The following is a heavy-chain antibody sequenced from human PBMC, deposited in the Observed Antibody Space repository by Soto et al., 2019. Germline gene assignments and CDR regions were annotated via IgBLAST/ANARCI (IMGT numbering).Heavy chain of an antibody. CDR2: ISYDGSDK. D-gene: IGHD2-2*01. Sequence: GGSLRLSXAVSGFTFSSYGMHWVRQAPGKGLEWVAVISYDGSDKYYGDSVKGRFSISRDNPKNTLYLQMNSLRPEDTAVYYCAKVTGYCTSSSCRRDYYYYYGMDVWGQGTTVTVSS. J-gene: IGHJ6*02. V-gene: IGHV3-30*18. CDR1: GFTFSSYG. CDR3: AKVTGYCTSSSCRRDYYYYYGMDV.